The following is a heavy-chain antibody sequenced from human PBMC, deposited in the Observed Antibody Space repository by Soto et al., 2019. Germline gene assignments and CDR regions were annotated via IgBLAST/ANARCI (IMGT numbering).Heavy chain of an antibody. CDR1: GFTVSTNY. Sequence: GGSLRLSCAASGFTVSTNYMSWVRQAPGKGLEWVSVIYSGGSTYYADSVKGRFTISRDNSKNTLYLQMNSLRAEDTAVYYCAREDSSSTGLGYYYYYMDVWGKGTTVTVSS. V-gene: IGHV3-66*01. D-gene: IGHD6-6*01. J-gene: IGHJ6*03. CDR3: AREDSSSTGLGYYYYYMDV. CDR2: IYSGGST.